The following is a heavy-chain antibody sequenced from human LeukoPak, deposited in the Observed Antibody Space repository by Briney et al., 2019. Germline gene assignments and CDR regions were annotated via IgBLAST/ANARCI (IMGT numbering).Heavy chain of an antibody. CDR2: INHSGST. V-gene: IGHV4-34*01. J-gene: IGHJ4*02. Sequence: PSETLSLTCAVYGGSFSGYYWSWIRQPPGKGLEWIGEINHSGSTNYSPSLKSRVTISVDTSKNQFSLKLNSMTAADTAVYYCARNSYASGSYYVDYWGQGTLVTVSS. CDR1: GGSFSGYY. CDR3: ARNSYASGSYYVDY. D-gene: IGHD3-10*01.